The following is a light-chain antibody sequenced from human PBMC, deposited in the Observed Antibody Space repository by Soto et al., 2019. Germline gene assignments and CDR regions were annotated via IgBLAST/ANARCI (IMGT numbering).Light chain of an antibody. CDR1: SSDVGGYNY. CDR3: SSYTSSSTVV. CDR2: EVS. Sequence: QSALTQPASVSGSPGQSITISCTGTSSDVGGYNYVSWYQQHPGKAPKLMIYEVSNRPSGFSNRLSGSKSGNTASLTISGLQAEDEADYYCSSYTSSSTVVFGGGTKLTVL. J-gene: IGLJ2*01. V-gene: IGLV2-14*01.